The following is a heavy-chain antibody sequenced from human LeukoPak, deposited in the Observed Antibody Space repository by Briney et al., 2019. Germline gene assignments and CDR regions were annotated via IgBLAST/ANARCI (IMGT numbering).Heavy chain of an antibody. D-gene: IGHD5-12*01. J-gene: IGHJ4*02. Sequence: TGGSLRLSCAASGFTFSSSAMSWVRQAPGKGLEWVSAISNNGGYTYYADSVRGRFTISRDNSKSTLCLQMNSLRAEDTAVYYCAKGGLIVATSPHDYWGQGTLVTVSS. CDR2: ISNNGGYT. V-gene: IGHV3-23*01. CDR1: GFTFSSSA. CDR3: AKGGLIVATSPHDY.